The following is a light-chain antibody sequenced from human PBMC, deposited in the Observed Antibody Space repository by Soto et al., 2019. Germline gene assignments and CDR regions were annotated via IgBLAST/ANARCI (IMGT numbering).Light chain of an antibody. CDR2: AAS. CDR1: QGISNY. J-gene: IGKJ4*01. CDR3: QKYNSPPLT. V-gene: IGKV1-27*01. Sequence: DIQMTQSPSSLSASVGDRVTITCRASQGISNYLAWYQQKPGKVPKLLIYAASTLQSALTSRFSGCGSGTYFPLTIRTLQPEDVATYYCQKYNSPPLTLGGGTKVDTK.